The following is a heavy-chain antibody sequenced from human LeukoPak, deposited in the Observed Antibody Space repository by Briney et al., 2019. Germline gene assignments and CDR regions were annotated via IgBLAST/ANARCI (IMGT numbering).Heavy chain of an antibody. V-gene: IGHV3-48*02. Sequence: GGSLRLSCAASGFTFSSYSMTWVRQAPGKGLEWVSYISSSSSTIYYADSVKGRFTISRDNAKNSLYLQMNSLRDEDTAVYYCARDYYDSSGYLNPNAFDIWGQGTMVTVSS. J-gene: IGHJ3*02. D-gene: IGHD3-22*01. CDR1: GFTFSSYS. CDR2: ISSSSSTI. CDR3: ARDYYDSSGYLNPNAFDI.